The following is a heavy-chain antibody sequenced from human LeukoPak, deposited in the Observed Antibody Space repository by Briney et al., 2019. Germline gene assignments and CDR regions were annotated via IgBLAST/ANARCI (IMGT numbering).Heavy chain of an antibody. V-gene: IGHV4-30-2*01. CDR1: GGSISSGSYS. J-gene: IGHJ4*02. CDR3: ARGPPPDFDC. CDR2: IYPRGST. Sequence: SETLSLTCAVSGGSISSGSYSWSWIRQPPGKGLEWIGYIYPRGSTYYNPSLKSRVILSLDKSANQFSLNLSSVTAADTAVYYCARGPPPDFDCWGQGTLVTVSS.